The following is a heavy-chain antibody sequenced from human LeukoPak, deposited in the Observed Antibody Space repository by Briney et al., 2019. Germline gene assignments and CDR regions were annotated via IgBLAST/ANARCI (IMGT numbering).Heavy chain of an antibody. J-gene: IGHJ4*02. CDR3: AKGGDYAGYDY. V-gene: IGHV4-34*01. CDR2: INHSGST. D-gene: IGHD4-17*01. CDR1: GGSFSGYY. Sequence: SETLSLTCAVYGGSFSGYYWSWISQPPRKGLEWIGEINHSGSTNYNPSLKSRVTISVDTSKNQFSLTLSSVTAADTAVYYCAKGGDYAGYDYWGQGTLVTVSS.